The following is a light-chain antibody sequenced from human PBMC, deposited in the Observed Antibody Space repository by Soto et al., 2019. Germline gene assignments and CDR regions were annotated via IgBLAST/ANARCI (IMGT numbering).Light chain of an antibody. CDR3: QQYGSSPWT. Sequence: EIVMTQSPATLSVSPGERVTLSCRASQSVSSNLSWYQQKPGHAPRLLIYDASNRATGIPARFSGSGSGTDFTLTINRLEPEDFAVYYCQQYGSSPWTFGQGTKVDIK. CDR1: QSVSSN. CDR2: DAS. J-gene: IGKJ1*01. V-gene: IGKV3-20*01.